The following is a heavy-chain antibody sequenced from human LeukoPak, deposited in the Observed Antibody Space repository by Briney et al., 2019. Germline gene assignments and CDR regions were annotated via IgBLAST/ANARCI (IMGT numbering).Heavy chain of an antibody. CDR1: GFTFSSYE. J-gene: IGHJ6*03. CDR2: ISGSGGST. D-gene: IGHD2-8*01. V-gene: IGHV3-23*01. CDR3: AKDRCSNGIGCLYYYMDV. Sequence: GGSLRLSCAASGFTFSSYEMNWVRQAPGKGLEWVSAISGSGGSTYYADSVKGRFTISRDNSKNTLYLQMNSLRPEDTAVYYCAKDRCSNGIGCLYYYMDVWGKGTTVTISS.